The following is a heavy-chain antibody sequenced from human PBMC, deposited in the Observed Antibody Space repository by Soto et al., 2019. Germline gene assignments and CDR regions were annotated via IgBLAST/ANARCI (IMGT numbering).Heavy chain of an antibody. D-gene: IGHD3-9*01. CDR3: TKGGRGIDIFFDS. CDR1: GFTFSNYA. CDR2: ISGSDDRT. V-gene: IGHV3-23*01. J-gene: IGHJ4*02. Sequence: EVQLLESGGGLEQPGGSLRLSCVASGFTFSNYAMNWICQAPGKGLEWVSSISGSDDRTFFADSVKGRFTISRDNSKDTVFLQMNNLRGEDTALYYCTKGGRGIDIFFDSWGQGTLVSVSS.